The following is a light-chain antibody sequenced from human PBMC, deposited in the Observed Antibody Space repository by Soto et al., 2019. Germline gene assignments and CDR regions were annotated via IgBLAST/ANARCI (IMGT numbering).Light chain of an antibody. J-gene: IGKJ1*01. Sequence: DIHMTQSPSTLSGSVGDRGTITCPASQPIRSWLAWYQQKPGKAPKLLIYKASTLKSGVPSRFSGSGPGTEFTLTISSLQPDDSATYYCQHYSLYSPWTFGQGTKVDIK. CDR3: QHYSLYSPWT. CDR1: QPIRSW. V-gene: IGKV1-5*03. CDR2: KAS.